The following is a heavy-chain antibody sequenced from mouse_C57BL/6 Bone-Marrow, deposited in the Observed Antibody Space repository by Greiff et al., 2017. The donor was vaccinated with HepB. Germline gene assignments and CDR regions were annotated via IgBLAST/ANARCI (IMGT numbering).Heavy chain of an antibody. Sequence: VKLQQPGAELVRPGSSVKLSCKASGYTFTSYWMHWVKQRPIQGLEWIGNIDPSDSETHYNQKFKDKATLTVDKSSSTAYMQLSSLTSEDSAVYYCARSRGYSYYFDYWGQGTTLTVSS. CDR3: ARSRGYSYYFDY. D-gene: IGHD3-1*01. J-gene: IGHJ2*01. CDR1: GYTFTSYW. V-gene: IGHV1-52*01. CDR2: IDPSDSET.